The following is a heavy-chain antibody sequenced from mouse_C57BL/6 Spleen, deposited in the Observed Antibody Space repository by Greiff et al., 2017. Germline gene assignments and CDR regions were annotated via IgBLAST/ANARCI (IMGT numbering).Heavy chain of an antibody. CDR3: ARRTAGTSYFDY. V-gene: IGHV1-80*01. Sequence: VQLQQSGAELVKPGASVKISCKASGYAFSSYWMNWVKQRPGKGLEWIGQIYPGDGDTNYNGKFKGKATLTADKSSSTAYMQLSSLTSEDSAVYFCARRTAGTSYFDYWGQGTTLTVSS. CDR2: IYPGDGDT. CDR1: GYAFSSYW. J-gene: IGHJ2*01. D-gene: IGHD4-1*01.